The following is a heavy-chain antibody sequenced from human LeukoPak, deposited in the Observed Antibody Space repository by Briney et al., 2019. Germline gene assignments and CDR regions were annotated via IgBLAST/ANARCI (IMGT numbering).Heavy chain of an antibody. Sequence: GGSLRLSCAASGFTFSSYWTSWVRQAPGKGLEWVANINEKGNEKYYVDSVKGRFTISRDNSKNSLYLQMDSLRDEDTAVFYCARGGAAAARKRGVDFWGQGTLVTVSS. J-gene: IGHJ4*02. D-gene: IGHD6-13*01. V-gene: IGHV3-7*01. CDR1: GFTFSSYW. CDR2: INEKGNEK. CDR3: ARGGAAAARKRGVDF.